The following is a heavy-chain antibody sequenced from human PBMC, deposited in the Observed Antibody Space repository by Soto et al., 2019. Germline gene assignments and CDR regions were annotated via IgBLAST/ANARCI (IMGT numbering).Heavy chain of an antibody. CDR1: GGSFSGYY. CDR2: INHSGST. Sequence: PSETLSLTCAVYGGSFSGYYWSWIRQPPGKGLEWIGEINHSGSTNYNPSLKSRVTISVDTPKNQFSLKLSSVTAADTAVYYCARVVAYYYDSSGYQPKRYYFDYWGQGTLVTVSS. V-gene: IGHV4-34*01. D-gene: IGHD3-22*01. J-gene: IGHJ4*02. CDR3: ARVVAYYYDSSGYQPKRYYFDY.